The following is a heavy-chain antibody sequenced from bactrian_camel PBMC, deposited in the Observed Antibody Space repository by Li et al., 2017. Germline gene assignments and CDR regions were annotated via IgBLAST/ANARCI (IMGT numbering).Heavy chain of an antibody. J-gene: IGHJ4*01. V-gene: IGHV3S54*01. CDR2: IYSGGGSQ. D-gene: IGHD6*01. CDR1: GSIDSSIV. CDR3: AAGSWVAGSLDEHDYIH. Sequence: HVQLVESGGGSVQTGESLTLSCAASGSIDSSIVMAWFRQSPGKKREGVASIYSGGGSQYYADSVKGRFTISVDNAKNPVMVYLQMPTLIPDDTAMYYCAAGSWVAGSLDEHDYIHWGQGTQVTVS.